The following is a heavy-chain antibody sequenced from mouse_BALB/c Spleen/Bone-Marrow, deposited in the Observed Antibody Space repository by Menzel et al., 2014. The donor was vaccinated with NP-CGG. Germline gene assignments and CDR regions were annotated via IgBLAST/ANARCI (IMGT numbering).Heavy chain of an antibody. Sequence: EVKLMESGGGLVKPGGSLKLSCAASGFTFSDYYVYWVRQTPEKRLEWVATISDGGSYTYYPDSVKGRFTISRDNAKNILYLQMSSLKSEDTAMYYCARVSYDYFDYWGQGTPLTVSS. CDR3: ARVSYDYFDY. J-gene: IGHJ2*01. V-gene: IGHV5-4*02. CDR1: GFTFSDYY. CDR2: ISDGGSYT. D-gene: IGHD2-4*01.